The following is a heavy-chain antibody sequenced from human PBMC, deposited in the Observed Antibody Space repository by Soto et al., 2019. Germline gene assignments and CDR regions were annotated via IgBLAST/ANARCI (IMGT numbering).Heavy chain of an antibody. V-gene: IGHV3-23*01. CDR3: AKYGCSGGSCYPSGSYYYMDV. CDR1: GFTFSSYA. D-gene: IGHD2-15*01. CDR2: ISGSGGST. Sequence: PGGSLRLSCAASGFTFSSYAMSWVRQAPGKGLEWVSAISGSGGSTYYADSVKGRFTISRDNSKNTLYLQMNSLRAEDTAVYYCAKYGCSGGSCYPSGSYYYMDVWGKGTTVTVSS. J-gene: IGHJ6*03.